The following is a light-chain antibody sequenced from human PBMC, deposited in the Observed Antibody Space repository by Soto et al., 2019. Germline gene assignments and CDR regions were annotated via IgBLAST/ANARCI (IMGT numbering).Light chain of an antibody. Sequence: ALTQPASVSGSPGQSITISCTGTSSDVGNYNLVSWFQQYPGKAPKLMIYEGSKRPAGVSDRFSGSKSGNTASLTISGLQAEDEADYHCCSFAGSRTFVFGTGTKV. CDR3: CSFAGSRTFV. CDR1: SSDVGNYNL. V-gene: IGLV2-23*01. J-gene: IGLJ1*01. CDR2: EGS.